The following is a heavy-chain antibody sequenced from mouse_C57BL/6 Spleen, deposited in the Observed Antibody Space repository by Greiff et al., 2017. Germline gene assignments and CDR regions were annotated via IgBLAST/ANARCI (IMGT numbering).Heavy chain of an antibody. V-gene: IGHV1-55*01. D-gene: IGHD1-1*01. Sequence: VQLQQPGAELVKPGASVKMSCKASGYTLTSYWITWVKQRPGQGLEWIGDIYPGSGSTNYNEKFKSKATLTVDTSYSTAYMQLSSLTSEDSAVYYCARSSNYAMDYWGQGTSVTVSS. CDR3: ARSSNYAMDY. CDR1: GYTLTSYW. J-gene: IGHJ4*01. CDR2: IYPGSGST.